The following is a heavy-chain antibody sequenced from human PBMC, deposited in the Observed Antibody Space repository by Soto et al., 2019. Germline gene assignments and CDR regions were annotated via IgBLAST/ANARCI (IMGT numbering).Heavy chain of an antibody. D-gene: IGHD3-16*02. CDR2: IIPIFGTA. CDR3: ARGDMITFGGVIVQGL. CDR1: GGTFSSYA. J-gene: IGHJ4*02. Sequence: ASVKVSCKASGGTFSSYAISWVRQAPGQGLEWMGGIIPIFGTANYAQKFQGRVTITADESTSTAYMELSSLRSEDTAVYYCARGDMITFGGVIVQGLWGQGTLVTVSS. V-gene: IGHV1-69*13.